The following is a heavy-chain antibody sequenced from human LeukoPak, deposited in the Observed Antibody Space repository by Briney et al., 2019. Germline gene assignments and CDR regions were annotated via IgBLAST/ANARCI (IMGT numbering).Heavy chain of an antibody. J-gene: IGHJ3*02. Sequence: GGSLRLSCAASGFTFSSYEMNWVRQAPGKGLEWVSYISSGGTTIYSADSVKGRFTISRDNSKNTLYLQMNSLRAEDTAVYYCAKPARTDAFDIWGQGTMITVSS. V-gene: IGHV3-48*03. CDR2: ISSGGTTI. D-gene: IGHD1-14*01. CDR1: GFTFSSYE. CDR3: AKPARTDAFDI.